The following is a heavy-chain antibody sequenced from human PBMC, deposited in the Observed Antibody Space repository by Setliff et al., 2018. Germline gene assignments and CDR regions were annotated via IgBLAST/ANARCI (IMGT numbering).Heavy chain of an antibody. CDR3: ARTLLLSPYYFDY. CDR2: INHSGST. J-gene: IGHJ4*02. D-gene: IGHD2-21*01. V-gene: IGHV4-34*01. Sequence: PSETLSLTCAVYGGSFSGYYWSWIRQPPGKGLEWIWEINHSGSTKYNPSLKSRVTISVDKSKNQFSLKLISVTAADTAVYYCARTLLLSPYYFDYWGQGTLVTVSS. CDR1: GGSFSGYY.